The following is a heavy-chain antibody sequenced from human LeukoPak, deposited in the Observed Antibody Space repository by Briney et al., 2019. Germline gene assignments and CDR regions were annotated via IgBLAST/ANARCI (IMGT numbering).Heavy chain of an antibody. CDR1: GGSISSGGYY. CDR2: IYYSGST. CDR3: AREGALLRAFDI. Sequence: SETLSLTCTVPGGSISSGGYYWSWIRQHPGKGLEWIGYIYYSGSTYYNPSLKSRVTISVDTSKNQFSLKLSSVTAADTAVYYCAREGALLRAFDIWGQGTMVTVSS. V-gene: IGHV4-31*03. J-gene: IGHJ3*02. D-gene: IGHD2-15*01.